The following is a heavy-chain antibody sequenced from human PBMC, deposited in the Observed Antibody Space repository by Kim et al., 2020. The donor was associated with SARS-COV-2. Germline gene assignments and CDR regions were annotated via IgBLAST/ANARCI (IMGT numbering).Heavy chain of an antibody. D-gene: IGHD3-22*01. J-gene: IGHJ4*02. CDR2: INTNTGNP. Sequence: ASVKVSCKASGYTFTSYAMNWVRQAPGQGLEWMGWINTNTGNPTYAQGFTGRFVFSLDTSVSTAYLQISGLKAEDTAVYYCARGAYYYDSSGYSELDYWGQGTLVTVSS. CDR1: GYTFTSYA. CDR3: ARGAYYYDSSGYSELDY. V-gene: IGHV7-4-1*02.